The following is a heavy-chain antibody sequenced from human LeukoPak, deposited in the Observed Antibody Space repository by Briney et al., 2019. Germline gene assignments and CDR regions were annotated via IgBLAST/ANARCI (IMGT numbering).Heavy chain of an antibody. CDR2: ISGSGSST. J-gene: IGHJ4*02. D-gene: IGHD1-26*01. CDR1: GFTFSSYA. Sequence: PGGSLRLSCAASGFTFSSYAMSWVRQAPGKGLEWVSSISGSGSSTYYADSVRGRFTVSRDNSKNTLHLHMNSLRAEDTAAYYCARSFSGTGTNYDYWGQGTLVTVSS. CDR3: ARSFSGTGTNYDY. V-gene: IGHV3-23*01.